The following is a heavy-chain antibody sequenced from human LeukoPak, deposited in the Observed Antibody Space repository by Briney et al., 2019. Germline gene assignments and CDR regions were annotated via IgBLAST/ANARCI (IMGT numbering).Heavy chain of an antibody. CDR3: AKDRGFVAAAGTAFDI. D-gene: IGHD6-13*01. V-gene: IGHV3-9*01. Sequence: GGSLRLSCAAPGFTFDDYAMHWVRQAPGKGLEWVSGISWNSGSIGYADSVKGRFTISRDNAKNSLYLQMNSLRAEDTALYYCAKDRGFVAAAGTAFDIWGQGTMVTVSS. J-gene: IGHJ3*02. CDR1: GFTFDDYA. CDR2: ISWNSGSI.